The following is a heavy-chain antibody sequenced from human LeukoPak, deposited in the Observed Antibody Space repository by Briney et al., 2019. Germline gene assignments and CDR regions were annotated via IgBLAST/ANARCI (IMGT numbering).Heavy chain of an antibody. Sequence: GXXXXLSCAASGFTFSSYAMSWVRQAPGKGLEWVSAISGSGGSMYYADSLNGRFTISRDKSKNTLHLQMNSLRAEDTAVYYCAREEAIAAGGTFFDYWGQGTLVTVSS. CDR2: ISGSGGSM. J-gene: IGHJ4*02. V-gene: IGHV3-23*01. D-gene: IGHD6-13*01. CDR1: GFTFSSYA. CDR3: AREEAIAAGGTFFDY.